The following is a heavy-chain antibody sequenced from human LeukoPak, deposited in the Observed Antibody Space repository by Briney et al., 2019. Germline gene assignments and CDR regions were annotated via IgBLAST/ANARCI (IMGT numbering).Heavy chain of an antibody. D-gene: IGHD3-10*01. CDR2: MKKDGSET. CDR3: GRHRSGSGTYFIDY. Sequence: GGSLRLSCVVSGFTFSSYSMIWVPEAPGKGLQWVANMKKDGSETKYVEFVKGRFTISRDNAKNSLYLQMNSLRAEDTAVYYCGRHRSGSGTYFIDYWGQGTLVRVSS. CDR1: GFTFSSYS. V-gene: IGHV3-7*01. J-gene: IGHJ4*02.